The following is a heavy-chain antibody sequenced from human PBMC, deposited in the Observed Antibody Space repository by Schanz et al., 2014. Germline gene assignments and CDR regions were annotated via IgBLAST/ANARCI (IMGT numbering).Heavy chain of an antibody. CDR1: GYTFTGHH. CDR3: AGDVGRPGHFWYFDV. Sequence: QVQLVQSGAEAKKPGASVKVSCKASGYTFTGHHMHWVRQAPGQGLEWMGGINPNRGDRNYAQKFQGEIAKTRDTSSTNIYKELSSLTTDDTAVDFCAGDVGRPGHFWYFDVWGRGTLVTVSS. D-gene: IGHD1-1*01. J-gene: IGHJ2*01. CDR2: INPNRGDR. V-gene: IGHV1-2*02.